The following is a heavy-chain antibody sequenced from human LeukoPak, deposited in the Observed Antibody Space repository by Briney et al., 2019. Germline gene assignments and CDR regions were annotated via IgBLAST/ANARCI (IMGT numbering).Heavy chain of an antibody. D-gene: IGHD3-10*01. CDR3: ARAYYGSGSYPDY. CDR2: MNPNSGNT. V-gene: IGHV1-8*01. CDR1: GYTFTSYD. J-gene: IGHJ4*02. Sequence: ASVKVSCKASGYTFTSYDINWVRQATGQGLEWMGWMNPNSGNTGYAQKFQGRVTMSRNTSISTAYMELSSLRSEDTAVYYCARAYYGSGSYPDYWGQGTLVTVSS.